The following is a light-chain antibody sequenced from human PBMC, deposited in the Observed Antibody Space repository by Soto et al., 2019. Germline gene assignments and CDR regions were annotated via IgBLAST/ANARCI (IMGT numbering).Light chain of an antibody. J-gene: IGLJ3*02. Sequence: QSVLTQPPSASGTPGQRVTISCSGSSSNIGSNNVNWYQQLPGTAPKLLIYGTNQRPSGVPDRFSGSKSGTSASLAISGLQSEDEADYYWAAWDDSLNGRVFGGGTKLTVL. CDR1: SSNIGSNN. V-gene: IGLV1-44*01. CDR2: GTN. CDR3: AAWDDSLNGRV.